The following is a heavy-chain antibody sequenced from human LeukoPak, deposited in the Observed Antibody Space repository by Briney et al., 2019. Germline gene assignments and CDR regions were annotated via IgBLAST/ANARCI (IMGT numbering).Heavy chain of an antibody. CDR2: IYHSGST. D-gene: IGHD2-2*02. CDR3: AREGRLLYRRGAFDI. V-gene: IGHV4-30-2*01. CDR1: GGSISSGGYS. Sequence: NTSQTLSLTCAVSGGSISSGGYSWSWIRQPPGKGLEWIGYIYHSGSTYYNPSLKSRVTISVDRSKNQFSLKLSSVTAADTAVYYCAREGRLLYRRGAFDIWGQGTMATVSS. J-gene: IGHJ3*02.